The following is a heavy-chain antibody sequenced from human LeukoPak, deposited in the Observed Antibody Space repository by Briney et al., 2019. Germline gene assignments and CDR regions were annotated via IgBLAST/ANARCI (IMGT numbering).Heavy chain of an antibody. CDR1: GFTVSSYG. CDR2: IRYDGSNK. J-gene: IGHJ4*02. CDR3: ARDDTMIVVVSGSGFDY. Sequence: GGSLRLSCAASGFTVSSYGMHWVGEAPGKGREGGAFIRYDGSNKYYADSVKGRFTISRDNSKNTLYLQMNSLRAEDTAVYYCARDDTMIVVVSGSGFDYWGQGTLVTVSS. V-gene: IGHV3-30*02. D-gene: IGHD3-22*01.